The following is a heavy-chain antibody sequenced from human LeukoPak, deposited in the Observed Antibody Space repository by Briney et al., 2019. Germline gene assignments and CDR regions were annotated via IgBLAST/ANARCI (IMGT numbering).Heavy chain of an antibody. Sequence: GASVKVSCKAFGYTFTSNYMHWVRQAPGQGPEWMGVISPSGGSTTYAQKFQGRVTLTRDMSTSTDYLELSSLRSEDTAVYYCTRGGPSSSWYSYYYYYMDVWGKGTTVTISS. CDR2: ISPSGGST. D-gene: IGHD6-13*01. CDR1: GYTFTSNY. V-gene: IGHV1-46*01. CDR3: TRGGPSSSWYSYYYYYMDV. J-gene: IGHJ6*03.